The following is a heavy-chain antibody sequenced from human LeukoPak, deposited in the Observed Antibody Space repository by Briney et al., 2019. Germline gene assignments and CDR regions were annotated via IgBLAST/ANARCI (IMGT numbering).Heavy chain of an antibody. V-gene: IGHV3-7*01. J-gene: IGHJ4*02. CDR1: GFTFSSYE. D-gene: IGHD2-2*01. CDR2: IKQDGSEE. Sequence: GGSLRLSCAPSGFTFSSYEMSWVRQAPGKGLEWVANIKQDGSEENYVDSVKGRFTISRDNAKNSLYLQMNSLRAEDTAVYFGAREGGWGSPAGYCDRGTVVTVSA. CDR3: AREGGWGSPAGY.